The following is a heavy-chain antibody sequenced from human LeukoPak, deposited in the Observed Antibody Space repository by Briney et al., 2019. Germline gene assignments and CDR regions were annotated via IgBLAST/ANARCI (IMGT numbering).Heavy chain of an antibody. V-gene: IGHV3-7*01. CDR2: IKPDGSAE. CDR3: AKGKKSHWQK. CDR1: GFTFSSNW. Sequence: PGGSLRLSCATSGFTFSSNWMSWVRHVPGRGLDWVANIKPDGSAEYYAASVKGRFTVSRDNAKNSLYLQMNSLRVEDTAVYYWAKGKKSHWQKWGQGTLVTVSS. D-gene: IGHD1-1*01. J-gene: IGHJ4*02.